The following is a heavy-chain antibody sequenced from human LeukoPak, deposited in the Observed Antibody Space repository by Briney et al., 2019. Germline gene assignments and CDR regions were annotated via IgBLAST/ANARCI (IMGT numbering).Heavy chain of an antibody. J-gene: IGHJ4*02. Sequence: PSETLSLTCTVSGVSISSHYWTWVRQPPGKGLEWVAYVHYTGTTNYNPSLKSHVTISLDTSKKQFYLTLSSVTAADTAVYYCARVIAADNGLDYWGQGTLVTVSS. CDR3: ARVIAADNGLDY. CDR2: VHYTGTT. V-gene: IGHV4-59*11. D-gene: IGHD2-8*01. CDR1: GVSISSHY.